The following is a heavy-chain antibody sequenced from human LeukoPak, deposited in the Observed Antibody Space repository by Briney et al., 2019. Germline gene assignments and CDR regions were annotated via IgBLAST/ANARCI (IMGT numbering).Heavy chain of an antibody. D-gene: IGHD3-9*01. J-gene: IGHJ4*02. CDR1: GFTFSSYW. CDR2: IKQDGSEN. Sequence: PGGSLRLSCAASGFTFSSYWMSWVRQAPGKGLEWVANIKQDGSENYYVDSVKGRFTISRDNAKNSLYLQMNSLRAEDTAVYYCARRFALRYFDWLYYFDYWGQGTLVTVSS. CDR3: ARRFALRYFDWLYYFDY. V-gene: IGHV3-7*01.